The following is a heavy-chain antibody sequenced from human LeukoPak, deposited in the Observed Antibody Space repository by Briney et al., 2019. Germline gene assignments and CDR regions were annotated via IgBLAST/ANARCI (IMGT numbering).Heavy chain of an antibody. D-gene: IGHD3-3*01. V-gene: IGHV3-7*01. CDR1: GFTFSSYW. Sequence: PGGSLRLSCAASGFTFSSYWMSWVRQAPGKGLEWVANIKQEGSEKYSVDSVKGRFTISRDNAKNSLYLQMNSLRAEDTAVYYCARDGLTHTYYDFWSGYNYYYYGMDAWGQGTTVTVSS. CDR2: IKQEGSEK. J-gene: IGHJ6*02. CDR3: ARDGLTHTYYDFWSGYNYYYYGMDA.